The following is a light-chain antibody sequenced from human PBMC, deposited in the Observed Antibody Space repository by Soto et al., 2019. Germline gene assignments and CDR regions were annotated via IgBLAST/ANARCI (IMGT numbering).Light chain of an antibody. V-gene: IGKV1-39*01. CDR1: QSIGTF. Sequence: IHMTQSPSSLSASVGDIVSITCRASQSIGTFLNWYQQKPGEAPNLLIHTSFTLYSGVQSRFSGTGSGTDFTLTISSLQPEDFATYFCQQAFSAEWTFGQGTKV. CDR2: TSF. J-gene: IGKJ1*01. CDR3: QQAFSAEWT.